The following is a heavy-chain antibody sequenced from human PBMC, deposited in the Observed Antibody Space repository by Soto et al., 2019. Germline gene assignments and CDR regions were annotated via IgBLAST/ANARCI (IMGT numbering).Heavy chain of an antibody. J-gene: IGHJ6*02. Sequence: SVKVSCKASGGTFSSYAISWVRQAPGQGLEWMGGIIPIFGTANYAQKFQGRVTITADESTSTAYMELSSLRSEDTAVYYCARDRGYCTNGVCSTSGMDAWGQGTTVTVSS. CDR1: GGTFSSYA. CDR3: ARDRGYCTNGVCSTSGMDA. CDR2: IIPIFGTA. V-gene: IGHV1-69*13. D-gene: IGHD2-8*01.